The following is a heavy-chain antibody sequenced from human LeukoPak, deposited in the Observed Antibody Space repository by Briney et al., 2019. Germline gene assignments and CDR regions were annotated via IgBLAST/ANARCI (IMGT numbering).Heavy chain of an antibody. CDR2: IFHTGST. CDR3: ARELWFADAPGSWLDP. CDR1: GDSISSGAYS. D-gene: IGHD3-10*01. Sequence: SQTLSLTCVVSGDSISSGAYSWSWIRQPPGKGLEWIGYIFHTGSTFYNPSLKSRLTISVDNSKNQFSLRLSSVTAADTAVYYCARELWFADAPGSWLDPWGQGTLVTVSS. J-gene: IGHJ5*02. V-gene: IGHV4-30-2*01.